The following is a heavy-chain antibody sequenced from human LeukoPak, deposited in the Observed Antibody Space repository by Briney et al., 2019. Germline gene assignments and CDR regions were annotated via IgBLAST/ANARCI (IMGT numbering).Heavy chain of an antibody. CDR2: IKQDGSEK. CDR3: ARAVVYGDYQIFDY. V-gene: IGHV3-7*01. CDR1: GFTFSSYW. D-gene: IGHD4-17*01. J-gene: IGHJ4*02. Sequence: GGSLRLSCAASGFTFSSYWMSWVRQAPGKGLEWVANIKQDGSEKYYVDSVKGRFTISRDNAKNPLYLQMNSLKAEDTAVYYCARAVVYGDYQIFDYWGQGTLVTVSS.